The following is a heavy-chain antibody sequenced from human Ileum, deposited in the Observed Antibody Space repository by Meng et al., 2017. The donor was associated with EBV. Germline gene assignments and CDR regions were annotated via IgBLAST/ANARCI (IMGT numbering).Heavy chain of an antibody. Sequence: QVQRQGSGHGSGNPSRTCSLSCGFIFASYSSSDGRRWASQPQGKGWEWIGETSNNESTNNSPSIKTRVTISIDKSKNQLSLKLNSVTAADTAVYYCASSDYYRSDYWGQGTLVTVSS. CDR1: FASYSSSDG. D-gene: IGHD3-22*01. J-gene: IGHJ4*02. V-gene: IGHV4-4*02. CDR2: TSNNEST. CDR3: ASSDYYRSDY.